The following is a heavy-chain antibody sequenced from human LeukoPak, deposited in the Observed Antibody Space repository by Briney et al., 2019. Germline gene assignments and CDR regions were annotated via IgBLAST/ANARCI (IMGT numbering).Heavy chain of an antibody. V-gene: IGHV4-59*08. Sequence: KASETLSLTCTVSGGSIRSYDWSWIRQPPGKGLEWIGYVYYSGSTKYNPSLKNRVTISVDTSKNQFSLRLSSVTAADTAMYYCAKHTSSGTSFDNWGQGTLVTASS. D-gene: IGHD1-26*01. CDR3: AKHTSSGTSFDN. CDR2: VYYSGST. CDR1: GGSIRSYD. J-gene: IGHJ4*02.